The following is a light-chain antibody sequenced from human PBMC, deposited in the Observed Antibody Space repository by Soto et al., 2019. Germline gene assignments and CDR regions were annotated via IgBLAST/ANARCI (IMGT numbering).Light chain of an antibody. V-gene: IGLV1-40*01. Sequence: QSVLTQPPSVSGAPGQRVTISCTGSSSNIGACYDVHWYQQLPGPAPKLLIYGNSNRPSGVPDRFSFSKSGTSASLAITGLQAEDEADYYCQSYDSSLSGSVFGGGTKLTVL. CDR2: GNS. J-gene: IGLJ2*01. CDR3: QSYDSSLSGSV. CDR1: SSNIGACYD.